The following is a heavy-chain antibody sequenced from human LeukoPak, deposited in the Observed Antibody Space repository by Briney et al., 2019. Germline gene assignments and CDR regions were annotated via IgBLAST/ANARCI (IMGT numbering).Heavy chain of an antibody. Sequence: SETLSLTCTVSGGSISSYYWSWIRQPPGKGLEWIGYIYYSGSTNYNPSLKSRVTISVDTSRNQFSLKLSSVTAADTAVYYCARGGFALDSSSSGTDAFDIWGQGTMVTVSS. J-gene: IGHJ3*02. V-gene: IGHV4-59*01. CDR3: ARGGFALDSSSSGTDAFDI. D-gene: IGHD6-6*01. CDR2: IYYSGST. CDR1: GGSISSYY.